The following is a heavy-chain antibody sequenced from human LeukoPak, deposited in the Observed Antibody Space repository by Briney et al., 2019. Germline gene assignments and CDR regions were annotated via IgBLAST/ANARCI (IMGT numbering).Heavy chain of an antibody. J-gene: IGHJ4*02. V-gene: IGHV4-34*01. Sequence: SETLSLTCGVYGGSFSGYYWSWIRQPPGKGLEWIGEINPRGSTNYNPSLKSRVTLSADTSKNQFSLTLNSVTAEDTAVYYCARRRLGYYFDYWGQGTLVTVSS. CDR2: INPRGST. D-gene: IGHD5-24*01. CDR3: ARRRLGYYFDY. CDR1: GGSFSGYY.